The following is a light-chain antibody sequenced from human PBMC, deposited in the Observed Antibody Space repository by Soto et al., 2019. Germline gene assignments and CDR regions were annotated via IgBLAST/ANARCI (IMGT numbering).Light chain of an antibody. V-gene: IGLV2-8*01. CDR1: GSDVGAYNY. CDR3: GSFVGGTTLI. CDR2: EVT. Sequence: QSALTQSPSASGIRGQSVTISCSGTGSDVGAYNYLSWYQHHPGKAPKLIIYEVTKRPSGVPDRFSGSKSGTTASLTVSGLQTEDEAVYYCGSFVGGTTLIFGGGTKLTVL. J-gene: IGLJ2*01.